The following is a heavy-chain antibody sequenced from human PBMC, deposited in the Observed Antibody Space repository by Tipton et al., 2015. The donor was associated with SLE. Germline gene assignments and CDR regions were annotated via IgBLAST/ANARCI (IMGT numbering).Heavy chain of an antibody. CDR3: ARLGSRTYLTLDGFYLDY. D-gene: IGHD2-2*01. V-gene: IGHV4-59*08. CDR2: IYYSGNT. CDR1: GGSISNYY. J-gene: IGHJ4*02. Sequence: TLSLTCTVSGGSISNYYWNWIRQPPGKGLEWIGYIYYSGNTNYNPSLKSRVTISVDTSKNHFSLRLSSVTAADTAVYYCARLGSRTYLTLDGFYLDYWGQGILVTVSS.